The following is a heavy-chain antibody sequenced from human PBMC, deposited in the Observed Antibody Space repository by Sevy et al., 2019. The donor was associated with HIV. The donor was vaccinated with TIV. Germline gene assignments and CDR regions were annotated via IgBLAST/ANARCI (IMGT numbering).Heavy chain of an antibody. V-gene: IGHV3-43D*03. CDR1: GFTFDDYA. Sequence: GGSLRLSCAASGFTFDDYAMHWVRQAPGKGLEWVSLISWDGGSTYYADSVKGRFTISRDNSKNSLYLQMNSLRAEDTALYYCAIDGLVATIQTPVYYYYYMDVWGKGTTVTVSS. J-gene: IGHJ6*03. CDR2: ISWDGGST. CDR3: AIDGLVATIQTPVYYYYYMDV. D-gene: IGHD5-12*01.